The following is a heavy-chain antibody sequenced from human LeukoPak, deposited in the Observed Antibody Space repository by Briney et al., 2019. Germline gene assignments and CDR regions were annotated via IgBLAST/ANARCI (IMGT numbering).Heavy chain of an antibody. J-gene: IGHJ5*02. CDR3: ARGRGSGHKENWFDP. CDR2: MNPNSGNT. D-gene: IGHD6-19*01. Sequence: ASVNVSCKASGYTFTTYDINWVRQATGQGLEWMGWMNPNSGNTGYTQKFQGRVTMTRNTSISTAYMELSSLRSEDTAVYSCARGRGSGHKENWFDPWGQGTLVTVSS. V-gene: IGHV1-8*01. CDR1: GYTFTTYD.